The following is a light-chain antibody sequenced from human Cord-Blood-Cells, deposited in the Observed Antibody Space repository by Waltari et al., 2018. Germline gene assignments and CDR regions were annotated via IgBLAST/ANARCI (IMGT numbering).Light chain of an antibody. CDR1: QGISSY. CDR3: QQLNSYPHT. J-gene: IGKJ2*01. Sequence: IQLTQSPSSLSASVGDRFTITCRASQGISSYLAWYQQKPGKAPKLLIYAASTLQSWVPSRFSGSGSGTDFTLTISSLQPEDFATYYCQQLNSYPHTFGQGTKLEIK. V-gene: IGKV1-9*01. CDR2: AAS.